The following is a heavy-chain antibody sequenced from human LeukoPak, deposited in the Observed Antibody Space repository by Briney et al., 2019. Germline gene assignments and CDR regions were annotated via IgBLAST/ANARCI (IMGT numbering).Heavy chain of an antibody. CDR1: GSTFDDYG. D-gene: IGHD6-13*01. J-gene: IGHJ5*02. CDR3: ARDGIRSSWLGNWFDP. V-gene: IGHV3-20*01. CDR2: INWNGGRT. Sequence: GGSLRLSCAASGSTFDDYGMSWVRQAPGKGLEWVSGINWNGGRTGYADSVKGRFTISRDNAKNFLYLQMNSLRAEDTAFYHCARDGIRSSWLGNWFDPWGQGTLVTVSS.